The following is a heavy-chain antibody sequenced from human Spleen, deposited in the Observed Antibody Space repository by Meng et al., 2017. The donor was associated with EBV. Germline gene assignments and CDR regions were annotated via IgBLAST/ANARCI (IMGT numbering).Heavy chain of an antibody. J-gene: IGHJ4*02. D-gene: IGHD3-16*02. CDR2: IYYSGTT. CDR1: GDSINSGGYY. CDR3: AKFALYGYYYFEY. V-gene: IGHV4-30-4*01. Sequence: QVQLQESGPGPVKPSQTLSLTCAVSGDSINSGGYYWSWIRQPPGKGLEWIGYIYYSGTTYYNPSLKRRVTISVDTSKNQFSLKLSSVTAADTAVYYCAKFALYGYYYFEYWGQGTLVTVSS.